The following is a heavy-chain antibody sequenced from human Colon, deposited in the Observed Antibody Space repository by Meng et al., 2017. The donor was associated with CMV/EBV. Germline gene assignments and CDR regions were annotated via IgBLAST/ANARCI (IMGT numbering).Heavy chain of an antibody. V-gene: IGHV4-4*02. CDR1: GVSISSDNW. Sequence: QRERQQSSPGLVKPSGTLSLICSVSGVSISSDNWWTWVRQPPGKGLEWIGEIYHSGTTNYNPSLKSRVTISVDKSKNQVSLNLSSVTAADTAVYFCAKIPLGYSLSPLVGLDPWGQGTLVTVSS. D-gene: IGHD5-18*01. J-gene: IGHJ5*02. CDR2: IYHSGTT. CDR3: AKIPLGYSLSPLVGLDP.